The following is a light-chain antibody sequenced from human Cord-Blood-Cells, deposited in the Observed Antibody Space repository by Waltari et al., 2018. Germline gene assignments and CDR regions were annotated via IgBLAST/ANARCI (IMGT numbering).Light chain of an antibody. J-gene: IGLJ3*02. CDR1: SSNIGAGYD. V-gene: IGLV1-40*01. Sequence: QSVLTQPPSVSGAPGQRVTISCTGSSSNIGAGYDVHWYQQLPGTAPKLLIYGNSNRPSGVPDRIHGPXXXXXXXXXXTGLQAEXEADYYCQSYDSSLSGSWVFGGGTKLTVL. CDR3: QSYDSSLSGSWV. CDR2: GNS.